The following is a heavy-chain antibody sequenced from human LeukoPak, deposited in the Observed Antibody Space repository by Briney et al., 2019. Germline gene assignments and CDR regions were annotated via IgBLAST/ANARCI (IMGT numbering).Heavy chain of an antibody. CDR2: INPNTGGT. CDR3: ARAGDILILGYYYYYMDV. Sequence: ASVKVSCKASGYTFTGYYMHWVRQAPGQGLEWMGRINPNTGGTNYAQKFQGRVTMTRDTSISTAYIELSSLRSDDTAVYYCARAGDILILGYYYYYMDVWGKGTTVTVSS. CDR1: GYTFTGYY. D-gene: IGHD3-9*01. V-gene: IGHV1-2*06. J-gene: IGHJ6*03.